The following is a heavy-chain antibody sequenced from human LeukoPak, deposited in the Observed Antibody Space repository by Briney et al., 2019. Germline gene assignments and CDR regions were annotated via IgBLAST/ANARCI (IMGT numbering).Heavy chain of an antibody. V-gene: IGHV3-7*01. CDR1: GFTFSNYW. D-gene: IGHD3-10*01. Sequence: GGSLRLSCAASGFTFSNYWMNWVRQAPGKGLQWVANINRDGREEYYVDSVKGRFTISRDNAKNTLYLQMNSLRAEDTAVYYCARHLNYYLDYWGQGTLVTVSS. J-gene: IGHJ4*02. CDR2: INRDGREE. CDR3: ARHLNYYLDY.